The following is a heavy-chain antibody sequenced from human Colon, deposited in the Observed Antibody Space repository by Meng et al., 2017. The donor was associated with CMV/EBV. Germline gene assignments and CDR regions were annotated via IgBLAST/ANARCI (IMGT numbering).Heavy chain of an antibody. CDR3: ARVLVPAAIPPQNYYGMDV. J-gene: IGHJ6*02. CDR2: INHREST. Sequence: SETLSLTCTVSGGSISSDYWSWIRQPPGKGLEWIGYINHRESTDYNPSLKSRVTMSVDTSKNQFSLKLTSVTATDTAVYYCARVLVPAAIPPQNYYGMDVWGQGTTVTVSS. D-gene: IGHD2-2*01. CDR1: GGSISSDY. V-gene: IGHV4-59*01.